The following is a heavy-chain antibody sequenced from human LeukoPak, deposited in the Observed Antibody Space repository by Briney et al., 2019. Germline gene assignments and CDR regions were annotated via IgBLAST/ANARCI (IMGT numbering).Heavy chain of an antibody. CDR3: AREISGF. CDR1: GYSISSGYC. Sequence: PSETLSLTCAVSGYSISSGYCWVWIRQPPGQGLEWIASIHQSGTTYYNPSLKSRVTISLDTSKNQFSLRLTSVTAADTAVYYCAREISGFWGQGTPVTVSS. CDR2: IHQSGTT. J-gene: IGHJ4*02. D-gene: IGHD3-3*01. V-gene: IGHV4-38-2*02.